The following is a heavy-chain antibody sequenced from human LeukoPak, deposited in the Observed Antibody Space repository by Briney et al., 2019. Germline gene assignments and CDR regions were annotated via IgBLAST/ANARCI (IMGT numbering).Heavy chain of an antibody. J-gene: IGHJ4*02. CDR1: GSSFTIYW. D-gene: IGHD5-24*01. Sequence: GAPLQISCQGSGSSFTIYWIGRVRQLPGKGLEWMGIIYPGDSDTRYSPSFQGQVTISADKSITTAYLQWSSLKASDTAMYYCARGEMAITDFDYWGQGTLVTVSS. V-gene: IGHV5-51*01. CDR3: ARGEMAITDFDY. CDR2: IYPGDSDT.